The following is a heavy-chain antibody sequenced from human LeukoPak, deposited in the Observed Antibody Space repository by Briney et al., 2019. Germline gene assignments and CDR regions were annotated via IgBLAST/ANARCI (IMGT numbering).Heavy chain of an antibody. J-gene: IGHJ4*02. V-gene: IGHV4-59*01. CDR1: GGSISRYY. D-gene: IGHD6-13*01. CDR3: ATIHSSSWYSSFDY. CDR2: IYYSGST. Sequence: PPETLSLTCSVSGGSISRYYWSWIRQPPGKGLEWIGYIYYSGSTNYNPSLKSRVTISVDTSKNQFSLKLSSVTAADTAVYYCATIHSSSWYSSFDYWGQGTLVTVSS.